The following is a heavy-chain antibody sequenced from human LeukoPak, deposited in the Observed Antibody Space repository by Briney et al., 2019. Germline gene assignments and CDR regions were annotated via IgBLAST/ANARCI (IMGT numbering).Heavy chain of an antibody. Sequence: SETLSLTCTVSGGSISSYYWSWIRQPAGKGLEWIGRIYTSGSTNYNPSLKSRVTMSVDTSKNQFSLKLSSVTAADTAVYYCARVSLPGYSSSSYWFDLWGQGTLVTVSS. D-gene: IGHD6-6*01. V-gene: IGHV4-4*07. CDR3: ARVSLPGYSSSSYWFDL. CDR2: IYTSGST. CDR1: GGSISSYY. J-gene: IGHJ5*02.